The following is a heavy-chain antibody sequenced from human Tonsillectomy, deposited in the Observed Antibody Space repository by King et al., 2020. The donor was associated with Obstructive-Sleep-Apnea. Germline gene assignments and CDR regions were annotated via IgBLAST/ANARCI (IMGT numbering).Heavy chain of an antibody. Sequence: QLVQSGAEVKKPGSSVKVSCKASGGTFSSYAVNWVRQAPGQGLEWMGGIIPILGTTNYAQKFRGRVTIIADQSTSTAYMELSSLRPDDTAVYYCARAYYYDSSRENYAAFDIWGQGTMVTVSS. D-gene: IGHD3-22*01. J-gene: IGHJ3*02. V-gene: IGHV1-69*11. CDR2: IIPILGTT. CDR3: ARAYYYDSSRENYAAFDI. CDR1: GGTFSSYA.